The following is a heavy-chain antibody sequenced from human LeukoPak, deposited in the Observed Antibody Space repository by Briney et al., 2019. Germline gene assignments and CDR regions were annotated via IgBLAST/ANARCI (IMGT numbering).Heavy chain of an antibody. CDR2: IYHSGST. CDR3: ARAAIAAAQKYFQH. CDR1: GGSISSSNW. Sequence: PSETLSLTCAVSGGSISSSNWWSWVRQPPGKGLEWIGEIYHSGSTNYNPSLKSRVTISVDKSKNQFSLKLSSVTAADTAVYDCARAAIAAAQKYFQHWGQGTLVTVSS. V-gene: IGHV4-4*02. D-gene: IGHD6-13*01. J-gene: IGHJ1*01.